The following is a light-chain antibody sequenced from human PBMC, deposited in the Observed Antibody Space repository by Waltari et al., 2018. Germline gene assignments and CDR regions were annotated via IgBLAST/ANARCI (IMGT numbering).Light chain of an antibody. CDR3: QQYNNWPPEDT. V-gene: IGKV3-15*01. J-gene: IGKJ2*01. Sequence: EIVMTQSPATLSVSPGERATLSCRASQSVSSNLAWYQQKPGQAPMLLIYGASTRATGIPARFSGSGSGTEFTLTISSLQSEDFAVYYCQQYNNWPPEDTFGQGTKLEIK. CDR2: GAS. CDR1: QSVSSN.